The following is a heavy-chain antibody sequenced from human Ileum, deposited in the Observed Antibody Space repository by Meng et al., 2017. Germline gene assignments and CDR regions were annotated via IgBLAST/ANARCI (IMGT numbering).Heavy chain of an antibody. CDR3: ARIDYGGNGIEKYYFDY. Sequence: QGTVQGAVPGLVVPSGTLSLTCAVYGGSISSTYWWTWVRQSAGKGLEWIGEIHHSGSTNYNPSLKSRVTISVDKSKNQFSLNLRSVTAADTAVYYCARIDYGGNGIEKYYFDYWGQGTLVTVSS. D-gene: IGHD4-23*01. CDR2: IHHSGST. CDR1: GGSISSTYW. V-gene: IGHV4-4*02. J-gene: IGHJ4*02.